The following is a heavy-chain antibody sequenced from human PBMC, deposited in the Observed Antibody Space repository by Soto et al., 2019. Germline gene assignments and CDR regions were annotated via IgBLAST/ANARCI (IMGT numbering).Heavy chain of an antibody. V-gene: IGHV4-59*08. J-gene: IGHJ4*02. Sequence: PSETLSLTCTVSGGSISSYYWSWIRQPPGKGLEWIGNIYYSGSTNYNPSLKSRVTISVDTSKNQFSLKLSSVTAADTAVYYCANELRYFDWLLDTWGQGTLVTVSS. CDR1: GGSISSYY. CDR3: ANELRYFDWLLDT. CDR2: IYYSGST. D-gene: IGHD3-9*01.